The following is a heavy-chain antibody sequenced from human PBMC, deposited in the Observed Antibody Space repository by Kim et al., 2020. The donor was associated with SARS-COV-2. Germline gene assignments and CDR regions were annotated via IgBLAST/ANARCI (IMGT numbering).Heavy chain of an antibody. CDR1: GFSLSTSGMC. J-gene: IGHJ3*02. CDR2: IDWDDDK. D-gene: IGHD2-15*01. CDR3: ARILGSLDCSGGSFKDDAFDI. V-gene: IGHV2-70*01. Sequence: SGPTLVNPTQTLTLTCTFSGFSLSTSGMCVSWIRQPPGKALEWLALIDWDDDKYYSTSLKTRLTISKDTSKNQVVLTMTNMDPVDTATYYCARILGSLDCSGGSFKDDAFDIWGQGTMVTVSS.